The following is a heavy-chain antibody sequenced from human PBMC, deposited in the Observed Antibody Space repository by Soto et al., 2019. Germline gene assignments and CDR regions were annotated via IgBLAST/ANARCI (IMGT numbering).Heavy chain of an antibody. CDR1: GGTFSSYA. CDR3: ASHYDSSGYYYRGLDY. J-gene: IGHJ4*02. V-gene: IGHV1-69*12. D-gene: IGHD3-22*01. CDR2: IIPIFGTA. Sequence: QVQLVQSGAEVKKPGSSVKVSCKASGGTFSSYAISWVRQAPGQGLEWMGGIIPIFGTADYAQKFQGRVTSTADEATSTGKRERSSLGSEDTAVYYCASHYDSSGYYYRGLDYWGQGTLVTVSS.